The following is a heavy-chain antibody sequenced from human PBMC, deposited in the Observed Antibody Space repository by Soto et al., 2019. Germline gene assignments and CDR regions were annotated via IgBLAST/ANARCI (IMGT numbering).Heavy chain of an antibody. J-gene: IGHJ6*02. Sequence: GGSLRLSCAASGFPFSSYALNWVRQAPGKGLEWVALISFDGSNKDYVHSVKGRFTISRDNFKNTLYLQMNSLSAEDTAVYYCAKDRAGGPYGMDVWGQGTAVTVSS. CDR1: GFPFSSYA. CDR3: AKDRAGGPYGMDV. CDR2: ISFDGSNK. D-gene: IGHD3-10*01. V-gene: IGHV3-30*18.